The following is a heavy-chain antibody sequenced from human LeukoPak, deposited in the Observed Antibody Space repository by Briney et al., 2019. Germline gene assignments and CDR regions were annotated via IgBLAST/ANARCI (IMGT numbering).Heavy chain of an antibody. J-gene: IGHJ3*02. CDR2: INSDGSEG. V-gene: IGHV3-7*01. D-gene: IGHD3-10*01. CDR1: GFTFSGFW. Sequence: HPGGSLRLSCAVSGFTFSGFWMSWSRQAPGKGLEWVASINSDGSEGYYADVVRGRFTISRDNAKNSLYLQINSLRAEDTAVYYCARDTAPLLWFGDPGAFDIWGQGTMVTVSS. CDR3: ARDTAPLLWFGDPGAFDI.